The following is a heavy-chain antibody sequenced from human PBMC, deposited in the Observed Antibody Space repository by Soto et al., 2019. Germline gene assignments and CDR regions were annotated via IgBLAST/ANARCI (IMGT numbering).Heavy chain of an antibody. D-gene: IGHD3-22*01. J-gene: IGHJ4*02. CDR2: IIPIFGTA. CDR1: GGTFSSYA. CDR3: ARDRDYYDSSGYYSFDY. Sequence: QVQLVQFGAEVKKPGSSVKVSCKASGGTFSSYAISWVRQAPGQGLEWMGGIIPIFGTANYAQKFQGRVTITADKSTSTAYMELSSLRSEDTAVYYCARDRDYYDSSGYYSFDYWGQGTLVTVSS. V-gene: IGHV1-69*06.